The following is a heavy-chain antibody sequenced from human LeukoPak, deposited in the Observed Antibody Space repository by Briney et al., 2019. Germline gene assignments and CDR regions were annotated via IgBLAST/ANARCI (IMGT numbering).Heavy chain of an antibody. CDR3: ARVKQLGDYYMDV. D-gene: IGHD6-6*01. CDR2: ISSSSTYI. V-gene: IGHV3-21*01. J-gene: IGHJ6*03. CDR1: GFTFSSYT. Sequence: GGSLRLSCAASGFTFSSYTMNWVRQAPGKGLEWVSSISSSSTYINYADSVKGRFTISRDNAKNSLYLQMNSLRAEDTAVYYCARVKQLGDYYMDVWGKGTTVTVSS.